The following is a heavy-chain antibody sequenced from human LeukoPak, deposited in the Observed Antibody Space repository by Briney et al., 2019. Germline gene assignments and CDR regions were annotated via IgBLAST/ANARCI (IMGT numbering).Heavy chain of an antibody. V-gene: IGHV4-59*01. J-gene: IGHJ5*02. CDR1: GGSISSYY. Sequence: PSETLSLTCTVSGGSISSYYWSWIRQPPGKGLEWIGYIYYSGSTNYNPSLKSRVTISVDTSKNQFSLKLSSVTAADTAVYYCARGRIWWFDPWGQGTLVTVSS. CDR3: ARGRIWWFDP. CDR2: IYYSGST.